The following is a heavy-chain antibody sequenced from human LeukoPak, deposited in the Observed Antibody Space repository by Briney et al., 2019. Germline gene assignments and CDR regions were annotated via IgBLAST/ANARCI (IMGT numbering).Heavy chain of an antibody. V-gene: IGHV4-59*10. CDR2: IYTSGST. CDR3: ARGLGLLTDPYYYYYMDV. CDR1: GGSFSGYY. Sequence: SETLSLTCAVYGGSFSGYYWSWIRQPAGKGLEWIGRIYTSGSTNYNPSLKSRVTISVDTSKNQFSLKLSSVTAADTAVYYCARGLGLLTDPYYYYYMDVWGKGTTVTISS. D-gene: IGHD2-15*01. J-gene: IGHJ6*03.